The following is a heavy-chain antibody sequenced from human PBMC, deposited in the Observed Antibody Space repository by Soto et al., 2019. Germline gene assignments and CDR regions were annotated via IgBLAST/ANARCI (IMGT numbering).Heavy chain of an antibody. CDR3: ARPGAPTDTVVYDF. CDR1: GYSFANYW. D-gene: IGHD5-18*01. J-gene: IGHJ4*02. V-gene: IGHV5-51*01. CDR2: IYPGDSET. Sequence: PVGSVKISCNASGYSFANYWIGWVCQKPWKGLEWMGVIYPGDSETTYSPSFEGQVIISVDRSRGTAFLEWSSLKASDTAMYYCARPGAPTDTVVYDFWGQGTQVTVSS.